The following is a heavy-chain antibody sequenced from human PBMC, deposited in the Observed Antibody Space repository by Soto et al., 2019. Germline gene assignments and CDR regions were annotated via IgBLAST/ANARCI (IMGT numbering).Heavy chain of an antibody. J-gene: IGHJ4*02. CDR3: VSDRGYGHASVPYY. V-gene: IGHV3-30*03. D-gene: IGHD5-18*01. Sequence: QAHLVESGGGVVQPGRSLRLSCAASGFTFTSYGMHWVRQAPGTRLEWVAVISYDGGLQHYADSVKGRFTISRDNSKNMVLLQMNSLRAEDTAVYYCVSDRGYGHASVPYYGGQGTLVSVSS. CDR1: GFTFTSYG. CDR2: ISYDGGLQ.